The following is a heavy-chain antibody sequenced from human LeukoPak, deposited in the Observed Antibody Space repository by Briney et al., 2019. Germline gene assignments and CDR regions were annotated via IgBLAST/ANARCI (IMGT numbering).Heavy chain of an antibody. CDR3: ARGIVVVAQLGYYYYYMDV. CDR2: IYTSGST. V-gene: IGHV4-4*07. J-gene: IGHJ6*03. Sequence: SETLSLTCTVSGGSISSYYWSWIRQPAGKGLEWIGRIYTSGSTNYNPSLKSRVAISVDTSKNQFSLKLSSVTAADTAVYYCARGIVVVAQLGYYYYYMDVWGKGTTVTISS. D-gene: IGHD2-15*01. CDR1: GGSISSYY.